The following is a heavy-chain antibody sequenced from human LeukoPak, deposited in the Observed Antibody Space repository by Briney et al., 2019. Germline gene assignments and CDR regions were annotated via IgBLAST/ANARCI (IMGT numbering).Heavy chain of an antibody. J-gene: IGHJ6*03. Sequence: SETLSLTCTVSGGSISSYYWSWIRQPPGKGLEWIGYMYYSGSTNYNPSLKSRVTISVDTSKNQFSLKLSSVTAADTAVYYCARTTEAHSWRTRYYDYYMDVWGKGTTVTV. CDR2: MYYSGST. CDR1: GGSISSYY. CDR3: ARTTEAHSWRTRYYDYYMDV. D-gene: IGHD6-13*01. V-gene: IGHV4-59*01.